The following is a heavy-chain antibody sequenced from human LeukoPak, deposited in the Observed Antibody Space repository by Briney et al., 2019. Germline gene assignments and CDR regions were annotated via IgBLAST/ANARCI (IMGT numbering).Heavy chain of an antibody. CDR3: AKGPRFRYSGSYWTYDY. Sequence: GRSLRLSCAASGFTFDDYAMHWVRQAPGKGLEWVAGISWNSGSIGYADSVKGRFTISRDNAKNSLYLQMNSLRAEDTALYYCAKGPRFRYSGSYWTYDYWGQGTLVTVSS. V-gene: IGHV3-9*01. CDR1: GFTFDDYA. CDR2: ISWNSGSI. J-gene: IGHJ4*02. D-gene: IGHD1-26*01.